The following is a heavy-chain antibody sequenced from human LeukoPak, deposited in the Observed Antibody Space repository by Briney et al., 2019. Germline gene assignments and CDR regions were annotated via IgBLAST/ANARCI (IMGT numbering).Heavy chain of an antibody. V-gene: IGHV3-53*01. D-gene: IGHD3-16*01. J-gene: IGHJ4*02. CDR2: IYSGGSA. Sequence: GGSLRLSCAASGFTVSNNYMSWVRQAPGKGLEWVSVIYSGGSAYYTDSVKGRFTTSRDTSKNTLYLQMNSLRAEDTAVYYCAAQGVFSHGGYWGQGTLVTVSS. CDR3: AAQGVFSHGGY. CDR1: GFTVSNNY.